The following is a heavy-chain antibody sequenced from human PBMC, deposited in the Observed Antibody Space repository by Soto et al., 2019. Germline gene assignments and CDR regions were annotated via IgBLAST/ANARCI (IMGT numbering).Heavy chain of an antibody. Sequence: QVQLVESGGGVVQPGRSLRLSCAASGFTFSSYAMHWVRQAPGKGLEWVAVISYDGSNKYYADSVKGRFTISRDNSKNTLYLQMNSLRAEDTAVYYCARDVALIVGATTSCFDYWGQGTLVTVSS. CDR1: GFTFSSYA. J-gene: IGHJ4*02. CDR3: ARDVALIVGATTSCFDY. CDR2: ISYDGSNK. D-gene: IGHD1-26*01. V-gene: IGHV3-30-3*01.